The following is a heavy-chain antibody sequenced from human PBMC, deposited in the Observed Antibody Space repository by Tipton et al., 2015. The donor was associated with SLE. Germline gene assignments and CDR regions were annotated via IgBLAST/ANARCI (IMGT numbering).Heavy chain of an antibody. J-gene: IGHJ3*02. CDR3: ARGGPDYGDYFADGFDI. CDR1: GYTFTSHY. V-gene: IGHV1-46*01. CDR2: ISPSGGSI. D-gene: IGHD4-17*01. Sequence: QSGAEVTKPGASVKVSCKASGYTFTSHYVHWVRQAPGQGLEWMGMISPSGGSIRCAQKFQGRVTMTRDTSTSTLYMEMSSLRSDDTAVYYCARGGPDYGDYFADGFDIWGQGTMVTVSS.